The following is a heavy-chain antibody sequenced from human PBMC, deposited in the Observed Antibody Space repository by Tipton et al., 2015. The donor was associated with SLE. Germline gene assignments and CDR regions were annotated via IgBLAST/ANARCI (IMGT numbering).Heavy chain of an antibody. D-gene: IGHD1-7*01. CDR3: ARVGITGTTWDWYFDL. J-gene: IGHJ2*01. Sequence: TLSLTCTVSGGSISSGYYYWGWIRQPPGKGLEWIGSISNTGTTDYNPSLKSRVTISVDTSKDQFSLKLSSVTAADTAVYYCARVGITGTTWDWYFDLWGRGTLVTVSS. CDR1: GGSISSGYYY. V-gene: IGHV4-39*07. CDR2: ISNTGTT.